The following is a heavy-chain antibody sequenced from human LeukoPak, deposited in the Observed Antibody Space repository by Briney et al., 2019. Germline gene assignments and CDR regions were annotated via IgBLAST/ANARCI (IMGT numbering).Heavy chain of an antibody. CDR2: ISAYNGNT. CDR1: GYTFTSYG. V-gene: IGHV1-18*01. J-gene: IGHJ4*02. D-gene: IGHD3-10*01. Sequence: GASVKVSCKASGYTFTSYGISWLRQAPGQGLEWMGWISAYNGNTNYAQKLQGRVTMTTDTSTSTAYMELRSLRSDDTAVYYCARDAVEGYYYGSGSCDYWGQGTLVTVSS. CDR3: ARDAVEGYYYGSGSCDY.